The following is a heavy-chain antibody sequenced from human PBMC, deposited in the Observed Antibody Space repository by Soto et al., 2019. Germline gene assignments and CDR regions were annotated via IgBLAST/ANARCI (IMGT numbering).Heavy chain of an antibody. Sequence: GGSLRLSCAASGFTFSEYGIDWIRQAPGKGLEWVAVISHEGGTQYYADSVRARFTVSRDNSKNIVYLQMDSLRPEDTAVYFCAKEGKPRVSRGDDKWGQGTV. J-gene: IGHJ4*02. CDR1: GFTFSEYG. D-gene: IGHD3-10*01. V-gene: IGHV3-30*18. CDR3: AKEGKPRVSRGDDK. CDR2: ISHEGGTQ.